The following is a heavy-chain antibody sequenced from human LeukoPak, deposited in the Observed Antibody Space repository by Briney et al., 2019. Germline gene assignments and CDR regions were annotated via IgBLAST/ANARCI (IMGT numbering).Heavy chain of an antibody. D-gene: IGHD2-2*01. CDR2: ISSSSSYI. J-gene: IGHJ4*02. CDR1: GFTFSSYS. V-gene: IGHV3-21*01. Sequence: GGSLRLSCAASGFTFSSYSMNWVRQAPGKGLEWVSSISSSSSYIYYADSVKGRFTISRDNAKNSLYLQMNSLRAEDTAAYYCARGPYCSSTSCAHQALDYWGQGTLVTVSS. CDR3: ARGPYCSSTSCAHQALDY.